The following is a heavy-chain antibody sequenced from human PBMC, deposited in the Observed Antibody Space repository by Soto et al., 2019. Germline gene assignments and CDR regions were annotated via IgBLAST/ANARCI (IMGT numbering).Heavy chain of an antibody. Sequence: GGSLRLSCAASGFTFSSYAMHWVRQAPGKGLEWVAVISYDGSNKYYADSVKGRFTISRDNSKNTLYLQMNSLRAEDTAVYYCARVGAAAGMFDYWGQGTLVTVSS. V-gene: IGHV3-30-3*01. J-gene: IGHJ4*02. CDR1: GFTFSSYA. CDR3: ARVGAAAGMFDY. D-gene: IGHD6-13*01. CDR2: ISYDGSNK.